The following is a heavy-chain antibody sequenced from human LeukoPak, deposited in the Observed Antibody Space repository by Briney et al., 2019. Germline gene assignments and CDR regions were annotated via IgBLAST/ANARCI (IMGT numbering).Heavy chain of an antibody. CDR3: VARDFFYGVDI. Sequence: GRSLRLSCAASGFTFSSYAMHWVRQAPGKGLVWVSRINSGGSSTNYADSVKGRFTISRDNAKNTLYLQMNSLRAEDTAVYYCVARDFFYGVDIWGQGTTVTVSS. CDR2: INSGGSST. D-gene: IGHD2-21*02. J-gene: IGHJ6*02. V-gene: IGHV3-74*01. CDR1: GFTFSSYA.